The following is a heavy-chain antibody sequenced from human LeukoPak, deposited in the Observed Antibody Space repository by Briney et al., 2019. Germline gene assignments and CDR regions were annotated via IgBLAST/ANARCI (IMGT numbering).Heavy chain of an antibody. CDR2: INHSGST. V-gene: IGHV4-38-2*02. CDR3: ARGLIAAAGNDAFDI. D-gene: IGHD6-13*01. Sequence: SETLSLTCTVSGYSISSGYYWGWIRQPPGKGLEWIGSINHSGSTNYNPSLESRVTISVDTSKNQFSLKLSSVTAADTAVYYCARGLIAAAGNDAFDIWGQGTMVNGSS. J-gene: IGHJ3*02. CDR1: GYSISSGYY.